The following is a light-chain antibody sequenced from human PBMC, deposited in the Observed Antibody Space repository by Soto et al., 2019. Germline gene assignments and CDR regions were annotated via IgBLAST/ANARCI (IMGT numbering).Light chain of an antibody. J-gene: IGKJ1*01. CDR2: AAS. CDR3: LQDYIYPWT. Sequence: AIPVTQSPSSLSASVGDRVTISCRASQGIGHDLGWYQQKPGKAPKLLIYAASTLQTGVASRFSGSGSGTDFTLTISSLQPEDFATYYCLQDYIYPWTFGQGTKVEIK. CDR1: QGIGHD. V-gene: IGKV1-6*01.